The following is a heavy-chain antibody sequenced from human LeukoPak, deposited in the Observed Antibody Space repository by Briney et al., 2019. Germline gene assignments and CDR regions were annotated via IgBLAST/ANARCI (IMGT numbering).Heavy chain of an antibody. V-gene: IGHV1-2*02. D-gene: IGHD6-13*01. CDR2: INPNSGGT. J-gene: IGHJ4*02. CDR3: ARVSSSWYLSAFDY. CDR1: GYTFTGYY. Sequence: GASVKVSCKASGYTFTGYYMHWVRQAPGQGLEWMGWINPNSGGTNYAQKFQGRVTMTRDTSISTAYMELSRLRSDDTAVYYCARVSSSWYLSAFDYWGQGTLVTVSS.